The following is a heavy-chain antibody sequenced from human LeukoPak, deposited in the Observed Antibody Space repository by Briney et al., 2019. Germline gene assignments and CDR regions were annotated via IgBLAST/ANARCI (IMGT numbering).Heavy chain of an antibody. Sequence: ASVKVSCKASGYTFTSYGISWVRQAPGQGLEWMGWISAYNGNTNYAQKLQGRVTMTTDTSTSTAYMELRSLRSDDTAVYYCARALHQKLYYYDSSGYYYVDYWGQGTLVTVSS. D-gene: IGHD3-22*01. CDR1: GYTFTSYG. CDR3: ARALHQKLYYYDSSGYYYVDY. CDR2: ISAYNGNT. J-gene: IGHJ4*02. V-gene: IGHV1-18*01.